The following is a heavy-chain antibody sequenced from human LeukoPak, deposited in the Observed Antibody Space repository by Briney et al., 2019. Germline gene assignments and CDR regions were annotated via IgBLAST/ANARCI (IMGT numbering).Heavy chain of an antibody. V-gene: IGHV3-74*01. CDR3: ARGAYSFDC. J-gene: IGHJ4*02. CDR1: GFTISSLW. Sequence: GGSLRLSCAASGFTISSLWMHCVRQAPGKGVVWVSRINSDGSSTSYVDSVKGRFTISRDNAKNTLYLQMNNLRADDTAVYYCARGAYSFDCWGQGTLVTVSS. CDR2: INSDGSST. D-gene: IGHD4-11*01.